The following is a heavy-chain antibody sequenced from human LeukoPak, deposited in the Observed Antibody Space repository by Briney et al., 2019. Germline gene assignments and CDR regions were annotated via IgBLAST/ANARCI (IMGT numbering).Heavy chain of an antibody. V-gene: IGHV3-48*04. Sequence: PGGSLRLSCAASGFSFSSYSMNWVRQAPGKGLEWVAYISSSSSVIYYPDSVKGRFTISRDNAKNSLYLQMNGLRAEDTAVYYCARLDYYDSSGYYPLIDYWGQGTLVTVSS. CDR2: ISSSSSVI. CDR1: GFSFSSYS. CDR3: ARLDYYDSSGYYPLIDY. J-gene: IGHJ4*02. D-gene: IGHD3-22*01.